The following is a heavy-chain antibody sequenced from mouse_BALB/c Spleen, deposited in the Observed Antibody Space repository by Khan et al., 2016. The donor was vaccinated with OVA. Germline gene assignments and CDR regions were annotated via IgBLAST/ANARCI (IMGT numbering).Heavy chain of an antibody. Sequence: VQLQQSGPDLVKPGASVKISCKASGYSFTLYYMSWVKQSPGKSLEWIGRINPTTDNINYNQKFKGRAILTVDKSSNTAYMELSSLTSEDSAVYVGASGYDFFASWGQGTLVTVSA. CDR3: ASGYDFFAS. D-gene: IGHD2-14*01. V-gene: IGHV1-43*01. CDR2: INPTTDNI. CDR1: GYSFTLYY. J-gene: IGHJ3*01.